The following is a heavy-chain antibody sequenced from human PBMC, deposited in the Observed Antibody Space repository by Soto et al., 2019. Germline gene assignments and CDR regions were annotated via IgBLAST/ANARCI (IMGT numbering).Heavy chain of an antibody. CDR2: IYYSGST. D-gene: IGHD2-15*01. J-gene: IGHJ5*02. Sequence: QVQLQESGPGLVKPSQTLSLTCTVSGGSISSGDYYWSWIRQPPGKGLEWIGYIYYSGSTYYNPSRKSRVTISVDTSKNQFSLKLSSVTAADTAVYYCARVVAASSGGFDWFDPWGQGTLVTVSS. V-gene: IGHV4-30-4*01. CDR1: GGSISSGDYY. CDR3: ARVVAASSGGFDWFDP.